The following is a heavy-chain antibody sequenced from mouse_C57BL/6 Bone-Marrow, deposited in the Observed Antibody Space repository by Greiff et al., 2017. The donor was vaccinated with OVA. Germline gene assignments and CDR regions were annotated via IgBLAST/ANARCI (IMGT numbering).Heavy chain of an antibody. CDR3: ARGDYGAWFAY. CDR2: ISYSGST. D-gene: IGHD2-4*01. V-gene: IGHV3-1*01. CDR1: GYSITSGYD. Sequence: DVHLVESGPGMVKPSQSLSLTCTVTGYSITSGYDWHWIRHFPGNKLEWMGYISYSGSTNYNPSLKSRISITHDTSKNHFFLKLNSVTTEDTATYYCARGDYGAWFAYWGQGTLVTVSA. J-gene: IGHJ3*01.